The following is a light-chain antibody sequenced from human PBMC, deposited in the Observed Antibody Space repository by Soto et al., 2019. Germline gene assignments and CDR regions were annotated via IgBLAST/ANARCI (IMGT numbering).Light chain of an antibody. CDR2: DAS. J-gene: IGKJ2*01. Sequence: DIQMTQPPTLSASVGDRVTISCRASQSISGWLAWYQQKSGRAPNLLIYDASTLWSGVASRFSGSGSGTEFTLTISSLQPDDFATYYCQQYNVYPYTFGQGTKLEIK. V-gene: IGKV1-5*01. CDR3: QQYNVYPYT. CDR1: QSISGW.